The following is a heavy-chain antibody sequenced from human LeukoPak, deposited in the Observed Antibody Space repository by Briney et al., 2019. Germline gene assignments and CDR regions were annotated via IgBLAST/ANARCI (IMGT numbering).Heavy chain of an antibody. D-gene: IGHD6-13*01. CDR1: GFTLSSYA. V-gene: IGHV3-30-3*01. Sequence: GRSLRLSCAASGFTLSSYAMHWVRQAPGKGLEWVAVISYDGSNKYYADSVKGRFTISRDNSKNTLYLQMNSLRAEDTAVYYCARSGAAAETDYWGQGTLVTVSS. J-gene: IGHJ4*02. CDR2: ISYDGSNK. CDR3: ARSGAAAETDY.